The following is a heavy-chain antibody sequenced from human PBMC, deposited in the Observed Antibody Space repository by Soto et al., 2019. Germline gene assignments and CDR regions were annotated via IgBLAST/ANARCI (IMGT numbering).Heavy chain of an antibody. D-gene: IGHD7-27*01. CDR3: AGRIQWGRRNWYFDL. CDR1: GGTFSSYA. Sequence: QVQLVQSGAEVKKPGSSVKVSCKASGGTFSSYAISWVRQAPGQGLEWMGGIIPIFGTANYAQKFQGRVTITADESTSTAYMELSSLRSEDTAVYYCAGRIQWGRRNWYFDLWGRGTLVTVSS. CDR2: IIPIFGTA. J-gene: IGHJ2*01. V-gene: IGHV1-69*12.